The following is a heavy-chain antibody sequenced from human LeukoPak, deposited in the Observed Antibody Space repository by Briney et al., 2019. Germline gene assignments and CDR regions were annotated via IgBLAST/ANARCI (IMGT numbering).Heavy chain of an antibody. Sequence: ASVKVSCTASGYTFTSYDINWVRQATGQGLEWMGWMNPNSGNTGYAQKFQGRVTMTRNTSISTAYMELSSLRSEDTAVYFCARALVPTVTMNDAFDVWGQGTMVTVSS. J-gene: IGHJ3*01. D-gene: IGHD4-17*01. CDR2: MNPNSGNT. V-gene: IGHV1-8*01. CDR1: GYTFTSYD. CDR3: ARALVPTVTMNDAFDV.